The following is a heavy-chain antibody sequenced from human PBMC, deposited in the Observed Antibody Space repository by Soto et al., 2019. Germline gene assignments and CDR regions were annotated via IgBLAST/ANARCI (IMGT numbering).Heavy chain of an antibody. J-gene: IGHJ3*02. CDR1: GGSFSGYY. CDR3: ARGWKGNWNYAFDI. D-gene: IGHD1-7*01. CDR2: INHSGST. V-gene: IGHV4-34*01. Sequence: SETLSLTCAVYGGSFSGYYWSWIRQPPGKGLEWIGEINHSGSTNNNPSLKSRVTISIDTSKNQFYLKLSSVNAADTAVYYCARGWKGNWNYAFDIWGQGTMVTVSS.